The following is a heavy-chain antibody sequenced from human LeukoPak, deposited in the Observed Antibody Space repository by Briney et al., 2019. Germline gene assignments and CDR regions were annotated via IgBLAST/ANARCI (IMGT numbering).Heavy chain of an antibody. V-gene: IGHV3-48*01. CDR3: ARYGSGSFGWYYFDY. CDR1: GFTFSSYS. D-gene: IGHD3-10*01. CDR2: ISSSSSTI. Sequence: GGSLRLSCAASGFTFSSYSMNWVRQAPGEGLEWVSYISSSSSTIYYADSVKGRFTISRDNAKNSLYLQMNSLRAEDTAVYYCARYGSGSFGWYYFDYWGQGTLVTVSS. J-gene: IGHJ4*02.